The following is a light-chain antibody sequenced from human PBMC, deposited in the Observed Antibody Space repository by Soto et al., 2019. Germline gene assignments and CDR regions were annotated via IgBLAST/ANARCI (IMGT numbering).Light chain of an antibody. CDR1: HSVSAS. CDR3: QQRSNLPYT. V-gene: IGKV3-11*01. J-gene: IGKJ2*01. Sequence: EIVLTQSPATLSLSPGERATLSCRASHSVSASLGWYQQRPGQAPRLLTYDTFNRATGIPGRFSGSGSWTDFTLTISSLEPEDFAVYYCQQRSNLPYTFGQGTKLEIK. CDR2: DTF.